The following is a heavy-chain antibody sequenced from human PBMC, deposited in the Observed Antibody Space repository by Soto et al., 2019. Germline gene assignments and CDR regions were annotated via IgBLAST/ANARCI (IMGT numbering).Heavy chain of an antibody. Sequence: PGGSLRLSCAASGVTFSSYSMDWVRQAPGKGLEWVSSISSSSSYIYYADSVKGRFTISRDNAKNSLYLQMNSLRAEDTAVYYCARVYCSGGSCYSPLTYYYYGMDVWGQGTTVTVSS. D-gene: IGHD2-15*01. CDR3: ARVYCSGGSCYSPLTYYYYGMDV. CDR1: GVTFSSYS. V-gene: IGHV3-21*01. J-gene: IGHJ6*02. CDR2: ISSSSSYI.